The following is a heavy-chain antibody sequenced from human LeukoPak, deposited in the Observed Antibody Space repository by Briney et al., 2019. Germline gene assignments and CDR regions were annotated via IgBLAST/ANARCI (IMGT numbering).Heavy chain of an antibody. CDR3: EKANYYDSSGYY. D-gene: IGHD3-22*01. J-gene: IGHJ4*02. Sequence: GGSLRLSCAASGFTFSSYAMSWVRQAPGKGLEWVSSISGSGGSTYYADSVKGRFTVSRDNSKNTLYLQMNSLRAEDTAVYYCEKANYYDSSGYYWGQGTMVTVSS. CDR1: GFTFSSYA. V-gene: IGHV3-23*01. CDR2: ISGSGGST.